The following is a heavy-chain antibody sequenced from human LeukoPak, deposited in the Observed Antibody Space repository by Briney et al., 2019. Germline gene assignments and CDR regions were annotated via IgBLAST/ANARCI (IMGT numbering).Heavy chain of an antibody. D-gene: IGHD6-6*01. CDR1: GFTFSSYG. J-gene: IGHJ3*01. V-gene: IGHV3-30*18. CDR2: ISYDGSNK. Sequence: GGSLRLSCAASGFTFSSYGMHWVRQAPGKGLEWVAVISYDGSNKYYADSVKGRFTISRDNSKNTLYLQMNSLRAEDTAVYYCAKDLESIEEAPPDYWGQGTLFTVSS. CDR3: AKDLESIEEAPPDY.